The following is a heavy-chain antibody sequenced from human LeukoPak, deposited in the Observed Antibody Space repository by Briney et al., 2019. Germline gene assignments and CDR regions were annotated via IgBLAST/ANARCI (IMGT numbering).Heavy chain of an antibody. CDR1: GFTFSSYW. J-gene: IGHJ4*02. CDR3: ARVRGGN. D-gene: IGHD3-16*01. Sequence: PGGSLRLSCAASGFTFSSYWMSWMRQAPGKGLVWISNINEHGTTAYADSVKGRFTISRDNAKNILCLQMNSLRAEDTAVYYCARVRGGNWGQGTLVTVSS. V-gene: IGHV3-74*01. CDR2: INEHGTT.